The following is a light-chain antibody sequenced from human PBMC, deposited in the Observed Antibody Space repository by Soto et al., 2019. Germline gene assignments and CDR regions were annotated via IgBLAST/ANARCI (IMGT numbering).Light chain of an antibody. CDR1: QSVSNY. Sequence: DIQMTQSPSSLSASVGDRVTITCRASQSVSNYLNWYQQKPGRAPKLLIYAASNLHSGVPSRFSGSGSGTDFTLTISSLQPEDFATYHCQQSYTIPWTFGQGTNVDI. V-gene: IGKV1-39*01. J-gene: IGKJ1*01. CDR3: QQSYTIPWT. CDR2: AAS.